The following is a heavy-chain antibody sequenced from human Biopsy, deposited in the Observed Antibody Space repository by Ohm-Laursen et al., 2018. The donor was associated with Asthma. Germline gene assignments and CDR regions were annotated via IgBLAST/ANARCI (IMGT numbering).Heavy chain of an antibody. CDR1: GFTFGDYW. J-gene: IGHJ4*02. CDR3: PKDVFPGWEVRRGPDY. V-gene: IGHV3-30*18. Sequence: SLRLSCAAFGFTFGDYWMSWVRQVPGKGLEWVAVISFDGSNKDFADSVKGRFTISRDNSKNTMYLEMNSLRAEDTAVYYCPKDVFPGWEVRRGPDYWGQGTLVTVSA. CDR2: ISFDGSNK. D-gene: IGHD1-26*01.